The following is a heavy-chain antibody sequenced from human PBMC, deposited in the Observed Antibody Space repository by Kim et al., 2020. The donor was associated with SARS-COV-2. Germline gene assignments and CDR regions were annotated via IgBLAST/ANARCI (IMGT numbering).Heavy chain of an antibody. J-gene: IGHJ6*02. D-gene: IGHD6-13*01. V-gene: IGHV3-74*01. Sequence: GGSLRLSCAASGFTFSSYWMHWVRQAPGKGLVWVSRINSDGSSTSYADSVKGRFTISRDNAKNTLYLQMNSLRAEDTAVYYCARISSSWYYPYYYYGMDVWGQGTTVTVSS. CDR2: INSDGSST. CDR3: ARISSSWYYPYYYYGMDV. CDR1: GFTFSSYW.